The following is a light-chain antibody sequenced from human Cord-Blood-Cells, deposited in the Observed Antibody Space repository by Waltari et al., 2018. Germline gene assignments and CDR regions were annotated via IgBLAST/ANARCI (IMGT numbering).Light chain of an antibody. V-gene: IGKV2-28*01. CDR2: LGS. CDR3: MQALQTSWT. Sequence: EIVMTQSPLSLPAPPGEPASISSGSSQSLLHSNVYNYLDWYLQKLRQSPQLLLFLGSNRGTAVPERFSGSESGADSKLNSSRVEGGDVGVYYCMQALQTSWTFGQGPKVEIK. J-gene: IGKJ1*01. CDR1: QSLLHSNVYNY.